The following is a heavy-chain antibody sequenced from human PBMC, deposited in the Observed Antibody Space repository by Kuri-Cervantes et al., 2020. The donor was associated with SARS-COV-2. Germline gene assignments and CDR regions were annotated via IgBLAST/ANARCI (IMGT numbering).Heavy chain of an antibody. J-gene: IGHJ4*02. CDR1: GFSFTSYF. D-gene: IGHD2-21*01. CDR3: AIFFIPGVVDY. Sequence: GESLKISCKGSGFSFTSYFISWVRQMPGKGLEWMGRIDPSDSYTNYSLSSQGHVTFSADKSINTAYLQWSGLRASDTAIYYCAIFFIPGVVDYWGPGILVTVSS. V-gene: IGHV5-10-1*01. CDR2: IDPSDSYT.